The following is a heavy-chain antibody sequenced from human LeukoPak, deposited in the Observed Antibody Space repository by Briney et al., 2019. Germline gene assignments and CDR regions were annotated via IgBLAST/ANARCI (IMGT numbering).Heavy chain of an antibody. V-gene: IGHV1-69*05. Sequence: ASVKVSCKASGGTFSSYAISWVRQAPGQGLEWMGGIIPIFGTANYAQKFQGRVTITTDKSTSTAYMELSSLRSEDTAVYYCAVEIAAAGPAHFDYWGQGTLVTVSS. CDR1: GGTFSSYA. J-gene: IGHJ4*02. D-gene: IGHD6-13*01. CDR2: IIPIFGTA. CDR3: AVEIAAAGPAHFDY.